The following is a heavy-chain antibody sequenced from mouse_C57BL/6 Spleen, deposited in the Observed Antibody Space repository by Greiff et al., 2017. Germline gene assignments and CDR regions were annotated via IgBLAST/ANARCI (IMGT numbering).Heavy chain of an antibody. CDR3: TTRTVVANDY. J-gene: IGHJ2*01. CDR1: GFNIKDYY. V-gene: IGHV14-1*01. Sequence: VHVKQSGAELVRPGASVKLSCTASGFNIKDYYMHWVKQRPEQGLEWIGRIDPEDGDTEYAPKFQGKATMTADTSSNTAYLQLSSLTSEDTAVYYCTTRTVVANDYWGQGTTLTVSS. CDR2: IDPEDGDT. D-gene: IGHD1-1*01.